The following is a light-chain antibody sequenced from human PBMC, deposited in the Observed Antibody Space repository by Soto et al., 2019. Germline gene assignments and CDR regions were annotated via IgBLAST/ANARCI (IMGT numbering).Light chain of an antibody. V-gene: IGKV3-11*01. CDR1: QSVSDY. Sequence: EVVLTQSPATLSLSPGERATLSCRASQSVSDYLAWYQQKPGQAPRLLIYDASQRPTDIPARFSGSGFGTDFTLTINNVEPDDFAVYYCQQRSDWPPITFGQGTRLDI. J-gene: IGKJ5*01. CDR2: DAS. CDR3: QQRSDWPPIT.